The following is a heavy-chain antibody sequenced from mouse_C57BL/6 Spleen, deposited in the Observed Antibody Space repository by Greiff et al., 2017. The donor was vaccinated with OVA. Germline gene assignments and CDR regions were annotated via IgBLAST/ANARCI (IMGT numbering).Heavy chain of an antibody. J-gene: IGHJ4*01. CDR3: AKLLHYYYAMDY. CDR2: INPGSGGT. Sequence: VQLQESGAELVRPGTSVKVSCKASGYAFTNYLIEWVKQRPGQGLEWIGVINPGSGGTNYNEKFKGKATLTADKSSSTAYMQLSSLTSEDSAVYFCAKLLHYYYAMDYWGQGTSVTVSS. CDR1: GYAFTNYL. V-gene: IGHV1-54*01. D-gene: IGHD1-1*01.